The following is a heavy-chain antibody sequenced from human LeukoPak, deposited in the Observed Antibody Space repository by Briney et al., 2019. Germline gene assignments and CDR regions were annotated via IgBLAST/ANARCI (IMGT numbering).Heavy chain of an antibody. J-gene: IGHJ1*01. V-gene: IGHV3-48*03. D-gene: IGHD4-17*01. CDR1: GFTFSSYE. Sequence: GGSLRLSCAASGFTFSSYEMNWVRQAPGKGLEWVSYISSSGSTIYYADSVKGRFTISRDNAKNSLYLQMNSLRAEDTAVYYCAKENYGDSTGGRFQHWGQGTLVTVSS. CDR3: AKENYGDSTGGRFQH. CDR2: ISSSGSTI.